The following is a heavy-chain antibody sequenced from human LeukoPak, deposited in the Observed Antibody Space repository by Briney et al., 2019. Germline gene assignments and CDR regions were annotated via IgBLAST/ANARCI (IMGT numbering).Heavy chain of an antibody. J-gene: IGHJ3*01. V-gene: IGHV4-39*07. CDR3: ARAWGY. Sequence: SQTLSLTCSVSGGSISLSYYYWGWIRQPPGKALEWIGSVYYSGTTPYNPSLKSRVTISVDMSKNHFSLRLSSVTAADTAVYYCARAWGYWGQGTMVTVSS. CDR2: VYYSGTT. D-gene: IGHD3-16*01. CDR1: GGSISLSYYY.